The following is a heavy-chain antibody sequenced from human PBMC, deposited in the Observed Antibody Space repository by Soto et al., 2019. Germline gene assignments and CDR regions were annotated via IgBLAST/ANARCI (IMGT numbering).Heavy chain of an antibody. CDR3: ARDKNPTVVTPGNWFDP. J-gene: IGHJ5*02. V-gene: IGHV1-46*01. CDR1: GYTFTSYY. D-gene: IGHD4-17*01. Sequence: ASVKVSCQASGYTFTSYYMHWVRQAPGQGFEWMGIINPSGGSTSYAQKFQGRVTMTRDTSTSTVYMELSSLRSEDTAVYYCARDKNPTVVTPGNWFDPWGQGTLVTVSS. CDR2: INPSGGST.